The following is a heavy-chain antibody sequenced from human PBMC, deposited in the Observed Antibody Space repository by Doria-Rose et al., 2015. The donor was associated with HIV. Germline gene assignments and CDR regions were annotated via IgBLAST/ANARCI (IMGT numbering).Heavy chain of an antibody. V-gene: IGHV3-20*04. J-gene: IGHJ5*02. CDR1: GFTFDDYG. CDR2: INWDGGSI. Sequence: LRLSCAASGFTFDDYGMTWVRQAPGKGLEWVSNINWDGGSIGYADSVKGRFTISGDNAKNSLYLQMNNLRAEDTALYYCAREVRSTIDARGNWFDPWGQGTLVTVSA. D-gene: IGHD6-6*01. CDR3: AREVRSTIDARGNWFDP.